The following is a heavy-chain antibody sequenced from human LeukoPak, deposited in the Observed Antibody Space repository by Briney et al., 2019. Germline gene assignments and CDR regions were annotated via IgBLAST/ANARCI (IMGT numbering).Heavy chain of an antibody. CDR3: AREQRGGLSANLGGLFASYYTYYYMDV. V-gene: IGHV1-46*01. Sequence: ASVKVSCKASGYTFTMYYIHWVRQAPGQGLEWMGMINPSDGATTYAQRFQGRVTMTRDMSTTTVYMDLRSLRSVDTAVYFGAREQRGGLSANLGGLFASYYTYYYMDVWGRGTTVTVSS. CDR2: INPSDGAT. CDR1: GYTFTMYY. J-gene: IGHJ6*03. D-gene: IGHD3-16*01.